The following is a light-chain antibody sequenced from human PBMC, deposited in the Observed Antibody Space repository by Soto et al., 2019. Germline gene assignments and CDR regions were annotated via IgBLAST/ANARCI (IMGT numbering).Light chain of an antibody. CDR1: QSITSW. Sequence: DIQMTHSPSTLSASVGDRVTITCLASQSITSWLAWYQQKPGKAPNLLIYDASSLETGVPSRFRGSGSGAEFTLTISSLQPDDFASYYCQQYNSYPWTFGQGTKVDIK. CDR3: QQYNSYPWT. J-gene: IGKJ1*01. CDR2: DAS. V-gene: IGKV1-5*01.